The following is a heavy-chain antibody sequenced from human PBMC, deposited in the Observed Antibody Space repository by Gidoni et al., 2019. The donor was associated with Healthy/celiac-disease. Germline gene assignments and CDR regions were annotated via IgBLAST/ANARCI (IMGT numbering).Heavy chain of an antibody. D-gene: IGHD1-26*01. CDR1: GFTFDDYA. CDR3: AKGMGELLKHGYFDL. CDR2: ISWNSGSI. J-gene: IGHJ2*01. Sequence: EVQLVESGGGLVQPGRSLRLSCEASGFTFDDYAMHWVRQAPGKGLEWVSGISWNSGSIGYADSVKGRFTISRDNAKNSLYLQMNSLRAEDTALYYCAKGMGELLKHGYFDLWGRGTLVTVSS. V-gene: IGHV3-9*01.